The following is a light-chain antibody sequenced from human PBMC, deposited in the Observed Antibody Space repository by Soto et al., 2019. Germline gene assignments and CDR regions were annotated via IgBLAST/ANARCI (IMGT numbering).Light chain of an antibody. CDR1: QNVNNNY. V-gene: IGKV3-20*01. CDR3: QQDGASPWT. CDR2: GAS. J-gene: IGKJ1*01. Sequence: PGERAILSCRASQNVNNNYLAWYQQKPGQSPRLLIYGASSRATGIPDRFSGSGSGTDFTLTISRLEPEDFVVYFCQQDGASPWTFGQGTKVEIK.